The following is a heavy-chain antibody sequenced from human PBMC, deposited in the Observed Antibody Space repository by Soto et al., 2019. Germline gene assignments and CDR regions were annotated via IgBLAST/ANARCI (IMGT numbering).Heavy chain of an antibody. D-gene: IGHD3-10*01. CDR3: VRPLPSGRNYGMDV. J-gene: IGHJ6*02. CDR1: GLSVRNNY. CDR2: IYNDGTT. Sequence: EVQLVESGGGLIQPGGSLRLSCPAPGLSVRNNYMSWVRQAPGLGLEWVSVIYNDGTTYYADSVKGRFTISRDTSKNTLSLQMDSLRAEDTAVYYCVRPLPSGRNYGMDVWGQGTTVTVSS. V-gene: IGHV3-53*01.